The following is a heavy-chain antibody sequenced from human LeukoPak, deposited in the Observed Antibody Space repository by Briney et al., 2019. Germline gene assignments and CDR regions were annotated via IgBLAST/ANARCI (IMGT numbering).Heavy chain of an antibody. Sequence: GGSLRLSCAASGFTFSSYTMNWVRQPPGKGLEWVSNIGTSSTTIYYADSVKGRFTISRDNAKNSLYLQMNSLRAEDTAVYYCARDSRYGDYGMDVWGQGTTVTVSS. CDR3: ARDSRYGDYGMDV. CDR1: GFTFSSYT. D-gene: IGHD4-17*01. V-gene: IGHV3-48*04. J-gene: IGHJ6*02. CDR2: IGTSSTTI.